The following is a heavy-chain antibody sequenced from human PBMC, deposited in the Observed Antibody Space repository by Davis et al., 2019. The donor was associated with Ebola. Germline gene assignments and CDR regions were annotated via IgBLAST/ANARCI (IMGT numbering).Heavy chain of an antibody. D-gene: IGHD2-15*01. CDR3: AKSKVEAAHYYYYGMDV. CDR1: GFTFSSNS. Sequence: GESLKISCAASGFTFSSNSMNWVRQAPGKGLEWVSTISGRDDTTYYADSVKGRFTISRDNSKNTLYLQMNSLRAEDTAVYYCAKSKVEAAHYYYYGMDVWGKGTTVTVSS. CDR2: ISGRDDTT. J-gene: IGHJ6*04. V-gene: IGHV3-23*01.